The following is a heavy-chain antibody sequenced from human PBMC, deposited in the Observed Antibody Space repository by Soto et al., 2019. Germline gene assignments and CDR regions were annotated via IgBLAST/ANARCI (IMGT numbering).Heavy chain of an antibody. J-gene: IGHJ4*02. V-gene: IGHV3-33*01. CDR1: GFTFSSYG. Sequence: QVQLVESGGGVVQPGRSLRLSCAASGFTFSSYGMHWVRQAPGKGLEWVAVIWYDGSNKYYADSVKGRFTISRDNSKNTLYLQMNSLRAEDTAVYYCARGRYYGSGSYWFDYWGQGTLVTVSS. CDR2: IWYDGSNK. CDR3: ARGRYYGSGSYWFDY. D-gene: IGHD3-10*01.